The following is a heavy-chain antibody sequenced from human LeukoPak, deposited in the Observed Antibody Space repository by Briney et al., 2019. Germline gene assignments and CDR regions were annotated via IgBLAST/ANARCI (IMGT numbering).Heavy chain of an antibody. J-gene: IGHJ4*02. CDR2: IYPGDSDI. V-gene: IGHV5-51*01. CDR1: GYSFTSSW. Sequence: GESLKISCEGSGYSFTSSWIGWVRQMPGKGLEWMGIIYPGDSDIRYSPSFQGQVTISADKSITTAYLQWSSLKASDTAIYYGARGLYCIGGSCRFDYWGQGTLVTVSS. CDR3: ARGLYCIGGSCRFDY. D-gene: IGHD2-15*01.